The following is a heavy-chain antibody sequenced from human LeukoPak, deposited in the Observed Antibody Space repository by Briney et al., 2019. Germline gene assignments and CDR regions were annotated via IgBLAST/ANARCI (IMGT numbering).Heavy chain of an antibody. Sequence: GGSLKLSCAASGFNFANHAMSWVRQTPGKGLEWVSAISGGGDITYYADSVTGRFTISRDNSKDTLFLQMHSLRPGDTAVYYCVREDTPATANYWGQGTLVTISS. V-gene: IGHV3-23*01. CDR1: GFNFANHA. CDR2: ISGGGDIT. J-gene: IGHJ4*02. CDR3: VREDTPATANY. D-gene: IGHD2-21*02.